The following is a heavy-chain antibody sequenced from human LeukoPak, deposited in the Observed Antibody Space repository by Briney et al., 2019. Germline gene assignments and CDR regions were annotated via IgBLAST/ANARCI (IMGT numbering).Heavy chain of an antibody. CDR3: ARDSARGGTMDY. D-gene: IGHD2-15*01. CDR2: IKQDGSEK. Sequence: GGSLRLSCAASGFTFNNYWMSWVRQAPGKGLEWVANIKQDGSEKYYVDSVKGRFTISRDNAKNSLYLQMNSLRAEGTAVYYCARDSARGGTMDYWGQGTLVTVSS. V-gene: IGHV3-7*01. CDR1: GFTFNNYW. J-gene: IGHJ4*02.